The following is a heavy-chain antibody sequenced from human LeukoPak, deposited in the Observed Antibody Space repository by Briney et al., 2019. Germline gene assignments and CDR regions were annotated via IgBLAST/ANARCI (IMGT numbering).Heavy chain of an antibody. J-gene: IGHJ4*02. Sequence: TGGSLRLSCAASGFTFSSYAMSWVRQAPGKGVEWVSAISGSGGSTYYADSVKGRFTISRDNSKNTLYLQMNSLRAEDTAVYYCAKDSNYYGSGSNDYWGQGTLVTVSS. D-gene: IGHD3-10*01. CDR1: GFTFSSYA. V-gene: IGHV3-23*01. CDR3: AKDSNYYGSGSNDY. CDR2: ISGSGGST.